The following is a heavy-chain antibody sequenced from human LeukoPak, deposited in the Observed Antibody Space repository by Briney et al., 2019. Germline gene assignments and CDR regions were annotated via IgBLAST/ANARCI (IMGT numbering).Heavy chain of an antibody. V-gene: IGHV1-46*01. CDR1: GYTFTNYH. CDR2: INPSGGST. D-gene: IGHD4/OR15-4a*01. CDR3: ARATWYGGNPSGAFDI. J-gene: IGHJ3*02. Sequence: GASVKVSCKASGYTFTNYHLHWVRQAPGQGLEWMGIINPSGGSTSYAQKFQDRVTMTRDTSTGTVYMELNSLRSEDPAVYYCARATWYGGNPSGAFDIWGQGTMVTVSS.